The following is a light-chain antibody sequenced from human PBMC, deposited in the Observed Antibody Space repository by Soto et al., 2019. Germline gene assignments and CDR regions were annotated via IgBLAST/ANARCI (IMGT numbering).Light chain of an antibody. J-gene: IGLJ1*01. CDR2: SDN. CDR1: SSNIGNNP. Sequence: QSVLTQPPSASGTPGQSVTISCSGNSSNIGNNPVNWYQQLPGTAPKLLIYSDNQRPSGVPDRFSGSKSGTSASLAISGLQSEDEADYYCAAWDDSLSGYVFGPGTKVTVL. V-gene: IGLV1-44*01. CDR3: AAWDDSLSGYV.